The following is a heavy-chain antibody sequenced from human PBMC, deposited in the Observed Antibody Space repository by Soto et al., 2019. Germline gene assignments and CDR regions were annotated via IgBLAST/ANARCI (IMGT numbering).Heavy chain of an antibody. Sequence: QVQLVQSGAEVKKPGASVTVSCKASGYTFTSYYIHWVRQAPGQGLEWMGIINPSGGSTSYAQKLQGRDTMTRDPSTSTVYMEVSGLRSEDTAVYFCARDQEPSTLYYDYYYMDVWGKGTTVTVSS. CDR2: INPSGGST. V-gene: IGHV1-46*03. CDR1: GYTFTSYY. J-gene: IGHJ6*03. CDR3: ARDQEPSTLYYDYYYMDV.